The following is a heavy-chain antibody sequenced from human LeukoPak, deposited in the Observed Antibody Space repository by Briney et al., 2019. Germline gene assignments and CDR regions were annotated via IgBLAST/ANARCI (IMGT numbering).Heavy chain of an antibody. CDR2: FDPEDGET. Sequence: ASVKVSCKVSGYTLTELSMHWVRQAPGRGLEWMGGFDPEDGETVYAQKFQDRVTMTEDTSTDTAYMELSSLRSEDTAVYYCASSFTSLNWFDPWGQGTLVTVSS. V-gene: IGHV1-24*01. CDR3: ASSFTSLNWFDP. CDR1: GYTLTELS. J-gene: IGHJ5*02. D-gene: IGHD3-16*02.